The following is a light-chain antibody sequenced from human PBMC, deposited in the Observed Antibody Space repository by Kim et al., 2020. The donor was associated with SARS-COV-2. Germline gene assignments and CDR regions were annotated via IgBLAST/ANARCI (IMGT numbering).Light chain of an antibody. Sequence: LSPGEMPPLSCRASQRFSSYFAWYHQNPGQDPRLLISDASNSATGSPARFSGSGSGTDFTLTISSLEPEDFAVYSCQQRSSWLWTFGQGTKVDIK. V-gene: IGKV3-11*01. CDR1: QRFSSY. J-gene: IGKJ1*01. CDR3: QQRSSWLWT. CDR2: DAS.